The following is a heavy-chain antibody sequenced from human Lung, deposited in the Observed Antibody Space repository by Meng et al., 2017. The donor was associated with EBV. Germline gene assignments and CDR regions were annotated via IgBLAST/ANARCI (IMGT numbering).Heavy chain of an antibody. V-gene: IGHV4-31*03. CDR1: GASISSAYNY. Sequence: QVQSQGSGPPLVEPSQTLSLICTVSGASISSAYNYWTWIRQRPGRGLEWIGYIYYSGIAYYNPSLQSRLTISADTSKNQFSLMLTSLTAADTAVYYCARGADEYGGNAFDFWGQGALVTVSS. D-gene: IGHD4-23*01. CDR2: IYYSGIA. J-gene: IGHJ4*02. CDR3: ARGADEYGGNAFDF.